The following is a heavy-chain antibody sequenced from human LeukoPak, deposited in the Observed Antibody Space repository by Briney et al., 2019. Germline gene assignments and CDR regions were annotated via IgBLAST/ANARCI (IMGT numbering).Heavy chain of an antibody. CDR3: ARGLNGMDV. CDR1: GGSFSGYY. J-gene: IGHJ6*04. V-gene: IGHV4-34*01. Sequence: PSETLTLTCAVYGGSFSGYYWSWIRQPPGKGLEWIGEINHSGSTNYNPSLKSRVTISVDTSKNQFSLKLSSVTAADTAVYYCARGLNGMDVWGKGTTVTVSS. CDR2: INHSGST.